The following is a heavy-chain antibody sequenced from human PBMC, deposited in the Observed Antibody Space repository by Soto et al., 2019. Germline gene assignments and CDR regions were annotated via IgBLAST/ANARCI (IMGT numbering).Heavy chain of an antibody. V-gene: IGHV4-59*01. CDR2: VYYKGTT. CDR3: ASRTGRNYYGMDV. J-gene: IGHJ6*02. CDR1: GDSSNAYY. D-gene: IGHD7-27*01. Sequence: QVQLQELGPGLVKPSETLSLTCTVSGDSSNAYYWSWVRQPPGKGLEWIGYVYYKGTTNYNPSLKSRVTISADTSKKQFSLNLSSVSDGDSAVYYCASRTGRNYYGMDVWGQGTTVIVSS.